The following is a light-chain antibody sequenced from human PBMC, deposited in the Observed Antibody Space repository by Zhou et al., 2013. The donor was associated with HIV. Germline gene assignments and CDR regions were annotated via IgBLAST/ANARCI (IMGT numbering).Light chain of an antibody. CDR1: QGISSL. Sequence: DIQMTQSPSSLSASEGDRVTITCRASQGISSLLAWYQQKPGKVPKLLIYATSTLQSGVPSRFSGSGSGTDFTLTITSLQPEDVATYYCQKYNSAPWTFGQGPRWKSN. CDR2: ATS. V-gene: IGKV1-27*01. J-gene: IGKJ1*01. CDR3: QKYNSAPWT.